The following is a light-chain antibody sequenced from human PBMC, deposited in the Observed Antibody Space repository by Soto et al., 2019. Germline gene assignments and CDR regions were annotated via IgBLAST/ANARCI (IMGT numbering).Light chain of an antibody. CDR3: QQLKSFPLS. CDR1: QGISSS. J-gene: IGKJ4*01. Sequence: IQLTQSPSSLSASVGDRVTITCRASQGISSSLAWYQQQPGKAPKLLIYAASTLQSGVPSRFSGSGSGTDFTLTISSLQPEDFATYYCQQLKSFPLSFGGGTKVDNK. CDR2: AAS. V-gene: IGKV1-9*01.